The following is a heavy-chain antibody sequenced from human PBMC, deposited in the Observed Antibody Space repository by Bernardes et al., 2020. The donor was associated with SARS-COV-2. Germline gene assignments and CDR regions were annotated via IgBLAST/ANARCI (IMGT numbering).Heavy chain of an antibody. V-gene: IGHV4-34*01. CDR2: INHSGST. Sequence: EPLSLTCAVYGGSFSGYYWSWIRQPPGKGLEWIGEINHSGSTNYNQAHKSRVTISVDTSKNQFSLKLSSVTAADTAVYYCARGSYSSGWYGSKYYFDYWGQGTLVTVSS. CDR1: GGSFSGYY. J-gene: IGHJ4*02. CDR3: ARGSYSSGWYGSKYYFDY. D-gene: IGHD6-19*01.